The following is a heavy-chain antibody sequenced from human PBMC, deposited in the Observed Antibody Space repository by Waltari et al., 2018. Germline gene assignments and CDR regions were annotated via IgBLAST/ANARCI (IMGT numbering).Heavy chain of an antibody. Sequence: EVQLVESGGGLVQPGGSLRLFCAASGFTFQNYEMNWVRPAPGKGLGWVAYISSGASIIYYSDSVKGRFTISRDNAKNSVYLQMSSLRAEDTAIYYCARGEGGANEYWGQGTLVTVSA. CDR2: ISSGASII. CDR3: ARGEGGANEY. D-gene: IGHD1-1*01. CDR1: GFTFQNYE. V-gene: IGHV3-48*03. J-gene: IGHJ4*02.